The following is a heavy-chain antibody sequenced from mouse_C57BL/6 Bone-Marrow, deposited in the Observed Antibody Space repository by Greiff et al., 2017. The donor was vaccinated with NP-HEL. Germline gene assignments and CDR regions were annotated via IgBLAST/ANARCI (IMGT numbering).Heavy chain of an antibody. Sequence: VQLQQSGAELVRPGTSVKMSCKASGYTFTNYWIGWAKQRPGHGLEWIGDIYPGGGYTNYNEKFKGKATLTADKSSSTAYMQFSSLTSEDSAIYYCARCRNYNAMDYWGQGTSVTVSS. J-gene: IGHJ4*01. D-gene: IGHD2-1*01. CDR1: GYTFTNYW. V-gene: IGHV1-63*01. CDR2: IYPGGGYT. CDR3: ARCRNYNAMDY.